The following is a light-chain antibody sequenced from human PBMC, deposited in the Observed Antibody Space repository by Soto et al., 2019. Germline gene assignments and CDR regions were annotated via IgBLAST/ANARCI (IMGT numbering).Light chain of an antibody. CDR1: RSNIGANYD. V-gene: IGLV1-40*01. J-gene: IGLJ2*01. CDR2: GHS. Sequence: QLVLTQPPSVSGAPGQRVTISCTGSRSNIGANYDVQWYQQLPGTAPKLLIYGHSNRPSGVPDRFSGSKSGTSASLAITGLQAEDEADYFCQSYDGSLSGVLFGGGTQLTVL. CDR3: QSYDGSLSGVL.